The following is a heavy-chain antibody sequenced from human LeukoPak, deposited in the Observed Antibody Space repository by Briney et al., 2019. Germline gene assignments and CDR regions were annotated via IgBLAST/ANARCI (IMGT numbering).Heavy chain of an antibody. CDR1: GGSIISSSSGSYY. D-gene: IGHD6-19*01. CDR2: IYYSGST. Sequence: PSETLSLTCTVSGGSIISSSSGSYYWGWIRQPPGKGLEWVGAIYYSGSTYYNPSLKSRVTISVDTSKSQFSLRLSSVTAADTAVYYCVRTYSIGWSTGVFDIWGQGTMVTVSS. CDR3: VRTYSIGWSTGVFDI. V-gene: IGHV4-39*01. J-gene: IGHJ3*02.